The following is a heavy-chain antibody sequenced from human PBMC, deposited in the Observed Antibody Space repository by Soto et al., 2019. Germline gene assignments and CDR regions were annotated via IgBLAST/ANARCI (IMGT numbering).Heavy chain of an antibody. V-gene: IGHV1-69*02. CDR1: GDTFNFYS. Sequence: QVQLVQSGAEVKRPGSSVKVSCKASGDTFNFYSIKWVRQAAGLGLEWMGRVNPIVSMSNYAQKFQGRVTMTADKSTSTAYMELSSLRSEDTAIYYCASSYGSGYRAFDYWGQGALVTVSS. CDR3: ASSYGSGYRAFDY. D-gene: IGHD3-10*01. J-gene: IGHJ4*02. CDR2: VNPIVSMS.